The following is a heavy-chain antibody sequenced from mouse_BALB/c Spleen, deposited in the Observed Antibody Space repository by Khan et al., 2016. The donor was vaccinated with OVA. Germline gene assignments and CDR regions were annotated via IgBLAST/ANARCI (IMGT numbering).Heavy chain of an antibody. Sequence: QVQLKESRPGLVAPSQSLSITCTVSGFSLTDYGVSWIRQPPGKGLEWLGVIWGGGSTYYNSALKSRLNINKDNSKSQVFFKMTSLQTDDTAMYYCAKGVWSYYFALDYWGQGTSVTVSS. CDR3: AKGVWSYYFALDY. J-gene: IGHJ4*01. CDR2: IWGGGST. V-gene: IGHV2-6-5*01. CDR1: GFSLTDYG. D-gene: IGHD2-10*02.